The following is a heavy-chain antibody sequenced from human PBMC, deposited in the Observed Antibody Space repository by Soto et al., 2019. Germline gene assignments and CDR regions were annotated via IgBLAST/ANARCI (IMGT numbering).Heavy chain of an antibody. D-gene: IGHD1-1*01. Sequence: QVQLQESGPRLVKPSGTLSLTCVVSGGSLSVNNWWSWVRQSPGRGLEWIGEIFHNGRTSYNPSLRGQVNMSVDKSNNQLSLRLTSVTAADTAVHYCAKGNEALDVWGKGTKVIVS. J-gene: IGHJ6*03. CDR2: IFHNGRT. CDR1: GGSLSVNNW. CDR3: AKGNEALDV. V-gene: IGHV4-4*02.